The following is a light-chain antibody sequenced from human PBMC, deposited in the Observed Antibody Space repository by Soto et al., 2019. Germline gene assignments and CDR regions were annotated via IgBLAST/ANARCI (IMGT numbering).Light chain of an antibody. V-gene: IGKV1-5*01. CDR1: QSISSW. CDR2: DAS. Sequence: DIQMTQSPSTLSASVGERVTMTSRASQSISSWLAWYQQKPGKAPKLLIYDASSLESGVPSRFSGSGSGTEFTLTISSLQPDDVAAYYCQKYNSAPLTFGGGTKVDIK. J-gene: IGKJ4*01. CDR3: QKYNSAPLT.